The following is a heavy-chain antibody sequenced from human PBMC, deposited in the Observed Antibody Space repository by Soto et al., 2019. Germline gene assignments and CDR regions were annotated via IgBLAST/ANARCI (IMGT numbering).Heavy chain of an antibody. CDR2: ISAYNGNT. D-gene: IGHD3-3*01. CDR1: GYTFTSYG. Sequence: ASVKVSCKASGYTFTSYGISWVRQAPGQGLEWMGWISAYNGNTNYAQKLQGRVTMTTDTSTSTAYMELRSLRSDDTAVYYCARELYDFWSGYYGSYYYYGMDVWGQGTTVTVSS. V-gene: IGHV1-18*01. CDR3: ARELYDFWSGYYGSYYYYGMDV. J-gene: IGHJ6*02.